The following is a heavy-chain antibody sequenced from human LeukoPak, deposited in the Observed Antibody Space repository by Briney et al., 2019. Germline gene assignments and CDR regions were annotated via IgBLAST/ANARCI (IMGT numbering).Heavy chain of an antibody. J-gene: IGHJ6*03. CDR3: ARGCSSTSCYAGVFYYMDV. Sequence: PGGSLRLSCAASGFTFSSYWMSWVRQAPGKGLEWVANIKQDGREKYYVDSVKGRFTISRDNAKNSLYLQMNSLRAEDTAVYYCARGCSSTSCYAGVFYYMDVWGKGTTVTVSS. CDR2: IKQDGREK. V-gene: IGHV3-7*01. CDR1: GFTFSSYW. D-gene: IGHD2-2*01.